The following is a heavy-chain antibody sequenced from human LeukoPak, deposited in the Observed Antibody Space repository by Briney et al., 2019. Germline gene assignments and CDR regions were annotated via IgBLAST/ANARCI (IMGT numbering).Heavy chain of an antibody. CDR2: IRYDGSNK. CDR1: GFTFSSYG. Sequence: PGGSLRLSCAASGFTFSSYGMHWVRQAPGKGLEWVAFIRYDGSNKYYADSVKGRFTISRDNSKNTLYLQMNSLRAEDTAVYYCAKDGGYCSSTSCYGGDAFDIWGQGTMVTVSS. CDR3: AKDGGYCSSTSCYGGDAFDI. V-gene: IGHV3-30*02. D-gene: IGHD2-2*01. J-gene: IGHJ3*02.